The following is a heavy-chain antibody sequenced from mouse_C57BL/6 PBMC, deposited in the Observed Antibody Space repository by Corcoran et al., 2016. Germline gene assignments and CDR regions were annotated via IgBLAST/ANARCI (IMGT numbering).Heavy chain of an antibody. Sequence: QIQLVQSGPELKKPGETVKISCKASGYNFTTYGMSWVKQAPGKGLKWMGWINTYSGVPTYADDFKGRFAFSLETSASTAYLQINNLKNEDTATYFCARSGYYGSSWYFDVWGTGTTVTVSS. D-gene: IGHD1-1*01. V-gene: IGHV9-3*01. CDR3: ARSGYYGSSWYFDV. J-gene: IGHJ1*03. CDR1: GYNFTTYG. CDR2: INTYSGVP.